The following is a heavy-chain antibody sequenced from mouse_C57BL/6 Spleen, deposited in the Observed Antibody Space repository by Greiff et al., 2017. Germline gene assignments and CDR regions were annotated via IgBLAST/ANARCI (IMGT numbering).Heavy chain of an antibody. D-gene: IGHD2-1*01. CDR2: IYPGDGDT. CDR3: ARGWIYYGNLFDY. Sequence: VQLVESGAELVKPGASVKISCKASGYAFRSYWMNWVKQRPGKGLEWIGQIYPGDGDTNYNGKFKGKATLTADQSSSTAYMQLSSLTSEDSAVYICARGWIYYGNLFDYWGQGTTLTVSS. J-gene: IGHJ2*01. V-gene: IGHV1-80*01. CDR1: GYAFRSYW.